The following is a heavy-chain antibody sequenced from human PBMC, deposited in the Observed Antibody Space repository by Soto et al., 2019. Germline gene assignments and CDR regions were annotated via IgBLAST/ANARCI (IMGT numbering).Heavy chain of an antibody. D-gene: IGHD2-15*01. CDR3: AKDSDTKRGPDY. Sequence: EVQLLESGGGLVQPGGSLRLCCAASGFTFSNYAMNWVRQAPGKGLEWVSGISGSSDDTFYADSVKGRFTISRDNSKSTLFLQMDILRAEDMALYYCAKDSDTKRGPDYWGQGTLVTVSS. CDR1: GFTFSNYA. V-gene: IGHV3-23*01. J-gene: IGHJ4*02. CDR2: ISGSSDDT.